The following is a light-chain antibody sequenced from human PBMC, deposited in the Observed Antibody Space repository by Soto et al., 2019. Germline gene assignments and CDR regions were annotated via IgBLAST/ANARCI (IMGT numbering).Light chain of an antibody. CDR2: EVS. CDR1: SNDVGGYKY. J-gene: IGLJ2*01. CDR3: SSYTSSSTRPVV. V-gene: IGLV2-14*01. Sequence: QSALTQPASVSGSPGQSITISCTGTSNDVGGYKYVTWYQHHPGKAPKLMIYEVSNRPSGVSNRFSGSKSGNIASLTISGLQAEDEADYYCSSYTSSSTRPVVFGGGTKLTVL.